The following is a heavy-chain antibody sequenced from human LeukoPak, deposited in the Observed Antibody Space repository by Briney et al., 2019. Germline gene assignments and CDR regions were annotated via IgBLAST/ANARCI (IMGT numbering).Heavy chain of an antibody. D-gene: IGHD2-2*01. CDR2: INPDGGST. CDR1: GFTFSNYW. Sequence: GGSLRLSCVASGFTFSNYWIHWVRQAPGKGLVWVSRINPDGGSTMYADSVKGRFTISRDNAKNTLFLQMNSLRAEDTAVYYCARTVYAGTRADYWGQGTLVTASS. CDR3: ARTVYAGTRADY. J-gene: IGHJ4*02. V-gene: IGHV3-74*03.